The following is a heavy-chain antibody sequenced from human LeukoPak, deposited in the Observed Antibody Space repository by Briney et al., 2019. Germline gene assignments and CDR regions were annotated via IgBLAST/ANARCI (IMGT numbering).Heavy chain of an antibody. V-gene: IGHV3-21*01. CDR3: ARENIVGSTWGDIDY. J-gene: IGHJ4*02. D-gene: IGHD1-26*01. Sequence: PGGSLRLSCAASGFTFSSYAMTWVRQAPGEGLEWVSSISSSSSYIYHADSVKGRFTISRDNAKNSLYLQMNSLRAEDTAVYYCARENIVGSTWGDIDYWGQGTLVTVSS. CDR2: ISSSSSYI. CDR1: GFTFSSYA.